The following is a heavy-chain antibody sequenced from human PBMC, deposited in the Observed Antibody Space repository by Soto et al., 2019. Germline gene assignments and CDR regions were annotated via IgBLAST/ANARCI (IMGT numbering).Heavy chain of an antibody. V-gene: IGHV1-8*01. Sequence: ASVKVSCKASGYTFTSYDINWVRQATGQGLEWMGWMNPNSGNTGYAQKFQGRVTMTRNTSISTAYMELSSLRSEDTAVYYCARWWVAEAGTLTAFDIWGQGTMGTVSS. J-gene: IGHJ3*02. CDR2: MNPNSGNT. CDR3: ARWWVAEAGTLTAFDI. CDR1: GYTFTSYD. D-gene: IGHD6-13*01.